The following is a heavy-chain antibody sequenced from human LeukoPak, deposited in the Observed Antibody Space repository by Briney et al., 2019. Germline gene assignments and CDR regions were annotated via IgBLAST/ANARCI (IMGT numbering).Heavy chain of an antibody. J-gene: IGHJ3*02. CDR2: IYYSGST. D-gene: IGHD3-10*01. CDR1: GYSITRGYY. CDR3: AKSNGYGLVDI. V-gene: IGHV4-38-2*02. Sequence: SETLSLTCTVSGYSITRGYYWGWIRQSPRKGLEWIGSIYYSGSTNYSPSLKSRVTISLDTSRNQFSLKLNSVTAADTAVYYCAKSNGYGLVDIWGQGTMVTVSS.